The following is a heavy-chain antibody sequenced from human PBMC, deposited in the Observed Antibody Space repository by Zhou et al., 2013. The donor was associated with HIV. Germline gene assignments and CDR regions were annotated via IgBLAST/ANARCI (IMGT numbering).Heavy chain of an antibody. CDR1: GGTFSSYA. CDR3: ARGVCSSTSCFYYMDV. J-gene: IGHJ6*03. Sequence: QVQLVQSGAEVKKPGSSVKVSCKASGGTFSSYAISWVRQAPGQGLEWMGGIIPIFGTANYAQKFQGRVTITADESTSTAYMELSSLRSDDTAVYYCARGVCSSTSCFYYMDVWGKGTTVTVSS. CDR2: IIPIFGTA. D-gene: IGHD2-2*01. V-gene: IGHV1-69*12.